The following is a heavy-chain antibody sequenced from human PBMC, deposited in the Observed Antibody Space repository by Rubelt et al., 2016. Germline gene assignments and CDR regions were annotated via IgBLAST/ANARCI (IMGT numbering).Heavy chain of an antibody. CDR3: ASLSSSSHDAFDI. CDR1: GYSFTSYW. Sequence: EVQLVQSGAEVKKPGESLKISCKGSGYSFTSYWIGWVRQMPGKGLEWMGIIYPGDSDTRYSPSSQGKVTSSADKAISTAYLQWSSLKASDTAMYYCASLSSSSHDAFDIWGQGTMVTVSS. J-gene: IGHJ3*02. V-gene: IGHV5-51*01. CDR2: IYPGDSDT. D-gene: IGHD6-6*01.